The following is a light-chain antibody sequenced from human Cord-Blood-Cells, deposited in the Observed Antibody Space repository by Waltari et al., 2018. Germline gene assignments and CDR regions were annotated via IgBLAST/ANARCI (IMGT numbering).Light chain of an antibody. CDR3: QQFNSDPLT. CDR1: QGISSA. J-gene: IGKJ4*01. V-gene: IGKV1-13*02. Sequence: AIQLTQSPSSLSASVGDRVTITCRASQGISSALAWYQQQPGKAPKLLIYDASSLESGVPSRFSGSGSGTDFTLTISSLQPVDFATYYCQQFNSDPLTFGGGTKVEIK. CDR2: DAS.